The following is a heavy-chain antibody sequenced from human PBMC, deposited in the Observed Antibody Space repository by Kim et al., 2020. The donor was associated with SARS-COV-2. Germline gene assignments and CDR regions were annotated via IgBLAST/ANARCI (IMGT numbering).Heavy chain of an antibody. CDR2: IWYDGSNK. J-gene: IGHJ3*02. D-gene: IGHD6-19*01. CDR1: GFTFSSYA. Sequence: GGSLRLSCAASGFTFSSYAMHWVRQAPGKGLEWVAVIWYDGSNKYYADSVKGRFTISRDNSKNTLYLQMNSLRAEDTAVYYCAKDQEYSSVGDAFDIWGQGTMVTVSS. CDR3: AKDQEYSSVGDAFDI. V-gene: IGHV3-33*06.